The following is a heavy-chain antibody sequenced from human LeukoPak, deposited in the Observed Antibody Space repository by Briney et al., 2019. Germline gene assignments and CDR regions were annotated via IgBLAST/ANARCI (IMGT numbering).Heavy chain of an antibody. CDR1: GVSINGNY. CDR2: VSDTGDT. J-gene: IGHJ5*02. V-gene: IGHV4-59*01. CDR3: ARVFRGVVTSNWFDP. Sequence: SETLSLTCTVSGVSINGNYWTWIRQLPGKGLEWIGFVSDTGDTDYNPSLKSRLTLSVDTSKSQLSLSLSSVSAADTAFYYCARVFRGVVTSNWFDPWGQGTLVTVSS. D-gene: IGHD3-3*01.